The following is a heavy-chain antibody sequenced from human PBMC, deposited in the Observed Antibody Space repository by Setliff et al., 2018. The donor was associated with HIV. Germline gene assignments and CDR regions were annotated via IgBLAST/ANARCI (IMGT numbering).Heavy chain of an antibody. CDR2: IKQDGSDK. CDR3: ARGDVWGGTTPNDALDM. V-gene: IGHV3-7*01. J-gene: IGHJ3*02. CDR1: GFAFSGHQ. Sequence: HPGGSLRLSCAASGFAFSGHQMSWVRQAPGKGLEWVAKIKQDGSDKYYVDSVKGRFTISRDNSKNTVYLQMNSLRAEDTAVYYCARGDVWGGTTPNDALDMWGQGTTVTVSS. D-gene: IGHD3-16*01.